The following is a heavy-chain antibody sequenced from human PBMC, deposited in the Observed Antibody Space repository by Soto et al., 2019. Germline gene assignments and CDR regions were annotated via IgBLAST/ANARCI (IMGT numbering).Heavy chain of an antibody. V-gene: IGHV3-48*01. J-gene: IGHJ3*02. CDR3: NRDYYDSSGYYYVAFDI. CDR2: IGIGSSTK. D-gene: IGHD3-22*01. Sequence: GSLRLSCAASGFTXSSCIMNWVRQAPGKGLEWVSYIGIGSSTKYYADSVKGRFTISRDKAKNSLYLQMNSLKTEDTAVYYCNRDYYDSSGYYYVAFDIWGQGTMVTVSS. CDR1: GFTXSSCI.